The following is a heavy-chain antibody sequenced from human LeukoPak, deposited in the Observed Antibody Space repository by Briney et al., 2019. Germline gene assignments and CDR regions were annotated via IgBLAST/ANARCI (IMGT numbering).Heavy chain of an antibody. CDR2: IIPIFGTA. J-gene: IGHJ4*02. CDR3: ARAEYHYDYVWGSRRINYFDY. CDR1: GGTFSSYA. Sequence: SVKVSCKASGGTFSSYAISWVRQAPGQGLEWMGGIIPIFGTANYAQKFQGRVTITADESTSTAYMELSSLRSEDTAAYYCARAEYHYDYVWGSRRINYFDYWGQGTLVTVSS. D-gene: IGHD3-16*01. V-gene: IGHV1-69*01.